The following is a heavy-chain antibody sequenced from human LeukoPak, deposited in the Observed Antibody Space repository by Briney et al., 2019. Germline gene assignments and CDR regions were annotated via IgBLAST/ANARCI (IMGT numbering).Heavy chain of an antibody. CDR2: IYYSGST. V-gene: IGHV4-39*07. Sequence: SETLSLTCTVSGGSISSSSYYWGWIRQPPGKGLEWIGSIYYSGSTYYNPSLKSRVTISVDTSKNQFSLKLSSVTAADTAVYYCARDKPLNLGLRWYTSAEYFQHWGQGTLVTVSS. CDR1: GGSISSSSYY. D-gene: IGHD4-23*01. CDR3: ARDKPLNLGLRWYTSAEYFQH. J-gene: IGHJ1*01.